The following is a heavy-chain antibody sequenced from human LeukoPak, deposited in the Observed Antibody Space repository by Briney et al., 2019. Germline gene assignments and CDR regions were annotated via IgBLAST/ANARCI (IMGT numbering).Heavy chain of an antibody. D-gene: IGHD3-16*02. V-gene: IGHV3-21*01. Sequence: KPGGSLRLSCAASGFTFSSYSMNWVRQAPGKGLEWVSSISSRGSYIYYADSVKGRFTISRDNAKNSLYLQMNSPRAEDTAVYYCARGVSQYRYDFDYWGQGTLVTVSS. CDR1: GFTFSSYS. J-gene: IGHJ4*02. CDR3: ARGVSQYRYDFDY. CDR2: ISSRGSYI.